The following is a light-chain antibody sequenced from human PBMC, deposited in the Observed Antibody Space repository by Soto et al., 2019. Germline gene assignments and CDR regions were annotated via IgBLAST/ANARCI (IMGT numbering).Light chain of an antibody. CDR2: GAS. J-gene: IGKJ1*01. CDR1: QSVSSSY. Sequence: IVLTQSPGTLSLSPGERATLSCRTSQSVSSSYLAWYQQKPGQAPRLLIYGASSRATGIPDRFSGSGSGTDFTLTISRLEPEDFAVYHGQQYGISPETFGQGTKVEIK. V-gene: IGKV3-20*01. CDR3: QQYGISPET.